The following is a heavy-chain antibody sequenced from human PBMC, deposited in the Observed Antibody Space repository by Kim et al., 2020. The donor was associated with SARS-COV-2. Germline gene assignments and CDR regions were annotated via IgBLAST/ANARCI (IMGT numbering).Heavy chain of an antibody. CDR3: ARGSEWEPREIGWFDP. D-gene: IGHD1-26*01. CDR1: GYSISSGYY. CDR2: IYHSGST. J-gene: IGHJ5*02. Sequence: SETLSLTCTVSGYSISSGYYWGWIRQPPGKGLEWIGSIYHSGSTYYNPSLKSRVTISVDTSKNQFSLKLSSVTAADTAVYYCARGSEWEPREIGWFDPWGQGTLVTVSS. V-gene: IGHV4-38-2*02.